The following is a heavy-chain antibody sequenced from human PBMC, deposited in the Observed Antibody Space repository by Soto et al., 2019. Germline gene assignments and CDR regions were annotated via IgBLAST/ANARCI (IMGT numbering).Heavy chain of an antibody. CDR3: ARDPCIRTTCYHDY. CDR1: GGTFNSFA. J-gene: IGHJ4*02. D-gene: IGHD2-2*01. V-gene: IGHV1-69*12. CDR2: IIPIFGTA. Sequence: QVQLVQSGAEVKKPGSSVKVSCKASGGTFNSFAISWVRQAPGQGLEWMGGIIPIFGTANYAQKFQGRVTXXAXEXRSTAYRELSSLRSEDTAVYYCARDPCIRTTCYHDYWGQGTLVTVSS.